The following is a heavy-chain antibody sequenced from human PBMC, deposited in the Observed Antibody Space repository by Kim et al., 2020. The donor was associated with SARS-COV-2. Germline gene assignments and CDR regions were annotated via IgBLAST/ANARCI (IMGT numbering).Heavy chain of an antibody. Sequence: GESLKISCKGSGYSFTSYWIGWVRQMPGKGLEWMGIIYPGDSDTRYSPSFQGQVTISADKSISTAYLQWSSLKASDTAMYYCARQIWGCSSTSCDYNSYYYGMDVWGQGTTVTVSS. V-gene: IGHV5-51*01. CDR1: GYSFTSYW. D-gene: IGHD2-2*01. J-gene: IGHJ6*02. CDR3: ARQIWGCSSTSCDYNSYYYGMDV. CDR2: IYPGDSDT.